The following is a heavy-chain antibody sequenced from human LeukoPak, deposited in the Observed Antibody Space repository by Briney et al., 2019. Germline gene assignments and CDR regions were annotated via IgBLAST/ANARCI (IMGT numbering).Heavy chain of an antibody. CDR1: GYTFVNYG. CDR2: ISLKSGSA. J-gene: IGHJ4*02. V-gene: IGHV1-18*01. Sequence: ASVKVSCKTSGYTFVNYGINWVRQAPGQGLEWMGWISLKSGSAGYAQRVQGRVTLTTDTSTNTAYMELRSLRADDTAVYYCARVSYLRPYQLDSWGQGTLVSIGS. CDR3: ARVSYLRPYQLDS. D-gene: IGHD2-2*01.